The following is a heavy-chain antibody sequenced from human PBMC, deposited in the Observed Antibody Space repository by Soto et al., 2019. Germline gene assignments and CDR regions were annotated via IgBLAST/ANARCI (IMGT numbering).Heavy chain of an antibody. CDR1: GYTFSSYA. V-gene: IGHV1-69*13. CDR3: SGRYFELLYHVYDDYDMYA. Sequence: QVQLIQSGAEVKKPGAPVRVSCKASGYTFSSYAISWVRQAPGQGLEWMGGIIPIFGTANYAQKFQGRVTLTADDSTSTAYLEVSGLRSEYTSGYYGSGRYFELLYHVYDDYDMYAWGEGTTVTVCS. J-gene: IGHJ6*04. CDR2: IIPIFGTA. D-gene: IGHD3-9*01.